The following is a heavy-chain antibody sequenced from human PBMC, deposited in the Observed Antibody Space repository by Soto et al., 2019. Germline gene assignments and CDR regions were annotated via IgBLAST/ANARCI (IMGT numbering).Heavy chain of an antibody. J-gene: IGHJ4*02. V-gene: IGHV4-59*01. CDR2: IYYSGST. CDR3: ARGFPYDYYGSGSYYIYWFDY. D-gene: IGHD3-10*01. CDR1: GGSISSYY. Sequence: SETLSLTCTVSGGSISSYYWSWIRQPPGKGLEWIGYIYYSGSTNYNPSLKSRVSISVDTSKNQFSLKLSSVTAADTDVYYCARGFPYDYYGSGSYYIYWFDYWGQGTLVTVSS.